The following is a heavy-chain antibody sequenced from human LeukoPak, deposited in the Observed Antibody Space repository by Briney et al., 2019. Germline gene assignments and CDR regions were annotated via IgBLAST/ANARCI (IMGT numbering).Heavy chain of an antibody. V-gene: IGHV3-33*01. CDR3: ARGQSPSFYDMDV. CDR2: IWSDGSSD. Sequence: GGSLRLSCVASGFIFSNYGMHWVRQAPGMGLEWVAVIWSDGSSDRYAASVKGRFTISRDNSWNTLYLQMSDLRADDTAVYYCARGQSPSFYDMDVWGQGTTV. CDR1: GFIFSNYG. J-gene: IGHJ6*02. D-gene: IGHD3-16*02.